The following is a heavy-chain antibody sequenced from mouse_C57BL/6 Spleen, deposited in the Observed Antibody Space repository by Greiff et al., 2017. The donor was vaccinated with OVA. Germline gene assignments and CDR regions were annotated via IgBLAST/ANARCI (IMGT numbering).Heavy chain of an antibody. D-gene: IGHD6-5*01. V-gene: IGHV1-81*01. Sequence: VMLVESGAELARPGASVKLSCKASGYTFTSYGISWVKQRTGQGLEWIGEIYPRSGNTYYNEKFKGKATLTADKSSSTAYMELRSLTSEDSAVYFCARSVAYGDDWGQGTTLTVSS. J-gene: IGHJ2*01. CDR2: IYPRSGNT. CDR3: ARSVAYGDD. CDR1: GYTFTSYG.